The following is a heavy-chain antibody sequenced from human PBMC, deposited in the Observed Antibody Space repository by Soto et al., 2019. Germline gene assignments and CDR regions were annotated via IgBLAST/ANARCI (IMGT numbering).Heavy chain of an antibody. CDR1: GGSISSSSYY. CDR2: IYYSGST. J-gene: IGHJ4*02. CDR3: ARHPAVVGATTLDY. V-gene: IGHV4-39*01. D-gene: IGHD1-26*01. Sequence: TSETLSLTCTVSGGSISSSSYYWGWIRQPPGKGLEWIGYIYYSGSTNYNPALKSRVTISVDTSKNQFSLKLTSVTAADTAVYYCARHPAVVGATTLDYWGQGTLVTVSS.